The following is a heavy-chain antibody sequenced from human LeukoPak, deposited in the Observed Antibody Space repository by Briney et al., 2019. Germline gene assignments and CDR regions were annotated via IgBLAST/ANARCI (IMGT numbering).Heavy chain of an antibody. CDR2: ISRSSSSI. J-gene: IGHJ5*02. V-gene: IGHV3-11*04. D-gene: IGHD4-17*01. CDR3: ARVNGDYRWFDP. CDR1: GFTFSDYY. Sequence: GGSLRLSCAASGFTFSDYYMIWFRQAPGKGLEWLSFISRSSSSIYYSDSVKGRFTISRDNAKNSLYLQMNSLRDDDTAVYYCARVNGDYRWFDPWGQGTLVTVSS.